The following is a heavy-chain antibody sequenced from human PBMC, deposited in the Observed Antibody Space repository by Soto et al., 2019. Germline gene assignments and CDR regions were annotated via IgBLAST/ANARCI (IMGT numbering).Heavy chain of an antibody. D-gene: IGHD1-1*01. CDR3: ARRLWVLPTSDYFDY. CDR1: GGSISSSY. J-gene: IGHJ4*02. V-gene: IGHV4-39*01. CDR2: IYYSGPT. Sequence: SETLSLTCTVSGGSISSSYWGWIRQPPGKGLEWIGSIYYSGPTYYNPSLKSRVTISVDTSKNLFSLKLSSVTAADTAVYYCARRLWVLPTSDYFDYWGQGTLVTVSS.